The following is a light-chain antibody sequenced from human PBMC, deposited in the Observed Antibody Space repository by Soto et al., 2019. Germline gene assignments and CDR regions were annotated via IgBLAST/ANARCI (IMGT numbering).Light chain of an antibody. Sequence: DIQMTQSPSTLSASVGDGVTITCRASQSISNWLAWYQQKPGKAPKLLIYDASSLESGVPSRFSGSGSGTEFTLTISSLQPDDFATYYCQQYNSYLVTFGPGTKVDIK. CDR3: QQYNSYLVT. CDR1: QSISNW. CDR2: DAS. V-gene: IGKV1-5*01. J-gene: IGKJ3*01.